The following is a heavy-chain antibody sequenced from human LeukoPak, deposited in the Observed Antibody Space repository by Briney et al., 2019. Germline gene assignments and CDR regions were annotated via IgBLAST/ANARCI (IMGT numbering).Heavy chain of an antibody. D-gene: IGHD5-12*01. CDR1: GFTFSSYA. V-gene: IGHV3-23*01. CDR2: ISGSGGST. J-gene: IGHJ6*03. CDR3: AKGYSGYDYYYYYYVDV. Sequence: GGSLRLSCAASGFTFSSYAMSWVRQAPGKGREWVSAISGSGGSTYYADSVKGRFTISRDNSKNTLYLQMNSLRAEDTAVYYCAKGYSGYDYYYYYYVDVWGKGTTVTVSS.